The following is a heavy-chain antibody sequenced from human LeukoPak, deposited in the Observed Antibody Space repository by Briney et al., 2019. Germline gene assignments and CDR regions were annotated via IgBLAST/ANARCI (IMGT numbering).Heavy chain of an antibody. Sequence: KTSETLSLTCAVHGGSFSGYHWNWIRQSPEKGLEWIGEINDRGRTNYNPSLKSRVTLSVDTSKKQFSLRLSAVTAADTAIYYCARDPMTVVTLPYYFDFWGQGTLVTVSS. J-gene: IGHJ4*02. CDR3: ARDPMTVVTLPYYFDF. D-gene: IGHD4-23*01. CDR2: INDRGRT. V-gene: IGHV4-34*01. CDR1: GGSFSGYH.